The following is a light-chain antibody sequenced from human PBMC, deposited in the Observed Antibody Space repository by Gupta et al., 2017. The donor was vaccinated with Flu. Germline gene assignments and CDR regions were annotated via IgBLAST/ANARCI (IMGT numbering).Light chain of an antibody. CDR1: QSVSSSS. CDR3: QQYGSVYT. CDR2: GAT. J-gene: IGKJ2*01. Sequence: GERATLSCRASQSVSSSSLAWYQQKPGQAPRLLIYGATSRATGIPDRFSGSGSGTDFTLNISRLEPEDSAVYYCQQYGSVYTFGQGTNLEIK. V-gene: IGKV3-20*01.